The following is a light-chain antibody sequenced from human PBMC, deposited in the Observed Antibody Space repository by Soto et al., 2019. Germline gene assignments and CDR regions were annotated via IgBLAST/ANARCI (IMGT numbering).Light chain of an antibody. CDR2: EVT. V-gene: IGLV2-14*01. J-gene: IGLJ2*01. Sequence: QSALTQPASVSGSPGQSITISCTGTSGDIGGYNYVSWYQQHPGKAPKLLISEVTNRPSGVSNRFSGSKSGNTASLTISGLQAEDEADYYCSSYTTIITPVVFGGGTKLTFL. CDR1: SGDIGGYNY. CDR3: SSYTTIITPVV.